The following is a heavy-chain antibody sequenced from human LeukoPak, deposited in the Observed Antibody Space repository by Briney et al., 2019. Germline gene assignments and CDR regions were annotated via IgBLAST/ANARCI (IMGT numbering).Heavy chain of an antibody. CDR2: IIPIFGTA. CDR3: ARVEGGTVNFGY. J-gene: IGHJ4*02. D-gene: IGHD4-17*01. Sequence: GASVKVSCKASGGIFSSYAISWVRQAPGQGLEWMGGIIPIFGTANYAQKFQGRVTITADESTSTAYMELSSLRSEDTAVYYCARVEGGTVNFGYWGQGTLVTVSS. CDR1: GGIFSSYA. V-gene: IGHV1-69*13.